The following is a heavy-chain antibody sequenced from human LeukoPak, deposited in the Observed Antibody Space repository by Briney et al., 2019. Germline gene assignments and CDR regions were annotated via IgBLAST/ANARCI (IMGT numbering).Heavy chain of an antibody. J-gene: IGHJ1*01. CDR3: ARHRYCSSTSCYRPKYFQH. Sequence: SDTLSLTCAVYDVSFSGYYWSWIRQPPGKGLERIGEINHSGSTNYNPSLKSRVTISVDTSKNQFSLKLSSVTAADTAVYYCARHRYCSSTSCYRPKYFQHWGQGTLVTVSS. D-gene: IGHD2-2*02. V-gene: IGHV4-34*01. CDR1: DVSFSGYY. CDR2: INHSGST.